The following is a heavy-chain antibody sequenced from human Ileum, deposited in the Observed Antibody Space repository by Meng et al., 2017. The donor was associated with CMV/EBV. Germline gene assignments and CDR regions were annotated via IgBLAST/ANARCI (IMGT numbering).Heavy chain of an antibody. Sequence: LHIQQSGHGLVTLSETLSLICTVSGGSISIGRHYWGWIRQPPGKGLEWIGILYYSGTTYYNPSLKSRVTMSVGTSENQFSLKMNSVTAAYTAVYYCARWSPESSSWSGFDFWGQGTLVTVSS. V-gene: IGHV4-39*07. CDR2: LYYSGTT. CDR1: GGSISIGRHY. J-gene: IGHJ4*02. CDR3: ARWSPESSSWSGFDF. D-gene: IGHD6-13*01.